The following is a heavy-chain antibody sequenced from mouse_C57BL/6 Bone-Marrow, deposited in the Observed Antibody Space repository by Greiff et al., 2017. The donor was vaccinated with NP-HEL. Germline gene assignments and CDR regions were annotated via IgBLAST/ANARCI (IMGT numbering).Heavy chain of an antibody. V-gene: IGHV1-52*01. CDR1: GYTFTSYW. D-gene: IGHD2-3*01. J-gene: IGHJ2*01. Sequence: QVQLQQPGAELVRPGSSVKLSCKASGYTFTSYWMHWVKQRPIQGLEWIGNIDPSDSETYYNQKFKDKATLTVDKSSSTAYMQLSSLTSEDSAVYYCARALTGWYSFDYWGQGTTLTVSS. CDR3: ARALTGWYSFDY. CDR2: IDPSDSET.